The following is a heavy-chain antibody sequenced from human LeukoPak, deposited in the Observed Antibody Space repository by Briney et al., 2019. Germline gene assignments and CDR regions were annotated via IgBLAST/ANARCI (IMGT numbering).Heavy chain of an antibody. CDR2: INPNSGGT. CDR1: GYTFSGYY. D-gene: IGHD6-13*01. V-gene: IGHV1-2*02. CDR3: AANPTRYSSSWDLGAF. J-gene: IGHJ4*02. Sequence: GASVKVSCKASGYTFSGYYMHWVRQAPGQGLEWLGWINPNSGGTNSAQKFQGRVTMTRDKSTSTAYIELNSLKSDDTAVYYCAANPTRYSSSWDLGAFWGQGTLVTVSS.